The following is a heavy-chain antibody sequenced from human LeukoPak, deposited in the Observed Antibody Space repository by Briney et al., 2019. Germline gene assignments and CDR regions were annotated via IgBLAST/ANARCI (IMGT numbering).Heavy chain of an antibody. V-gene: IGHV3-74*01. D-gene: IGHD2-8*01. CDR2: INSDGSTT. J-gene: IGHJ4*02. CDR1: GFTVSSNY. Sequence: GGSLRLSCAASGFTVSSNYMNWVRQAPGKGLMWVSHINSDGSTTTYADSVKGRFTTSRDNAKNTLYLQMNSLRVEDTAVYYCTTPGRFGTSGHYPFDYWGQGTLVTVSS. CDR3: TTPGRFGTSGHYPFDY.